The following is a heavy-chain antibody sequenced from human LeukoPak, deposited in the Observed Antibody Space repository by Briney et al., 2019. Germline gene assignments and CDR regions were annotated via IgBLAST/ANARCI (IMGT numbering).Heavy chain of an antibody. CDR1: VFTFRNAW. J-gene: IGHJ4*02. D-gene: IGHD6-19*01. CDR3: TTDPVSSEGGSGWYSDY. V-gene: IGHV3-15*01. Sequence: GWSVSLSCAACVFTFRNAWMSLLRQAPATALEWLGLIKSKTDGGTTDYAAPVKGRFTISRDDSKNTLYLQMNSLKTEDTAVYYCTTDPVSSEGGSGWYSDYWGQGTLVTVSS. CDR2: IKSKTDGGTT.